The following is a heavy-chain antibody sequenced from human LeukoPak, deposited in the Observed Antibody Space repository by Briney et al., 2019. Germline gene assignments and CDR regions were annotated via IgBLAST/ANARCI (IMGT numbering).Heavy chain of an antibody. Sequence: ASVKVSCKASGYTFTRYYIHWVRQAPGQGLEWMGIINPSGGSTSYAQKFQGRVTMTRDSSTSTVYMELSSLRSEDTALYYCARDQTSDDFWSGYPQAFDIWGQGTMVTVSS. V-gene: IGHV1-46*01. CDR2: INPSGGST. J-gene: IGHJ3*02. CDR3: ARDQTSDDFWSGYPQAFDI. CDR1: GYTFTRYY. D-gene: IGHD3-3*01.